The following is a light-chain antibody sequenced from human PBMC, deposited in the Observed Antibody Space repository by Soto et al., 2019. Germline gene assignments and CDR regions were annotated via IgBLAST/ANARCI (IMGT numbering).Light chain of an antibody. J-gene: IGKJ1*01. CDR2: GAS. CDR3: QEYNNWRPRV. CDR1: HTVTSSY. V-gene: IGKV3D-15*01. Sequence: ITQCRANLPVSPGERVSLSGRASHTVTSSYLAWYQQIPGQAPGLLIDGASSRATGIPDRFSVSVSGTDCARTVSSLQSEYFAVYYFQEYNNWRPRVLGPGTKVDIK.